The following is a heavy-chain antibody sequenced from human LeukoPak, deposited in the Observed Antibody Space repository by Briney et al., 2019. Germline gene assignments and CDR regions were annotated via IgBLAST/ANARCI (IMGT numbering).Heavy chain of an antibody. Sequence: SQTLSLTCTVSGGSISSGSYYWSWIRQPAGKGVEWIGRIYTSGSTNYNPSLKSRVTISVDTSKNQFSLKLSSVTAADTAVYYCSRGTIFGVVGLAFDYWGQGTLVTVSS. CDR1: GGSISSGSYY. CDR3: SRGTIFGVVGLAFDY. V-gene: IGHV4-61*02. J-gene: IGHJ4*02. CDR2: IYTSGST. D-gene: IGHD3-3*01.